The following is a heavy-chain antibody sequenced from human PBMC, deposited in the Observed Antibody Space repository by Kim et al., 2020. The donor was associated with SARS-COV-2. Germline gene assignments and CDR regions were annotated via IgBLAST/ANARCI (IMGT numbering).Heavy chain of an antibody. CDR3: AKDPWGIAARLCWFDP. D-gene: IGHD6-6*01. J-gene: IGHJ5*02. V-gene: IGHV3-33*06. CDR2: IWYDGSNK. Sequence: GGSLRLSCAASGFTFSSYAMHWVRQAPGKGLEWVAVIWYDGSNKYYADSVKGRFTISRDNSKNTLYLQMNSLRAEDTAVYYCAKDPWGIAARLCWFDPWGQGTLDTVSS. CDR1: GFTFSSYA.